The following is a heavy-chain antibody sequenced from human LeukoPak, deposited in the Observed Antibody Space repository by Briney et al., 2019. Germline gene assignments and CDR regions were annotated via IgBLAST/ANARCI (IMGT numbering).Heavy chain of an antibody. CDR2: INPNSGGT. Sequence: ASVKVSCKASGYTFTGYYMHWVRQAPGQGLEWMGWINPNSGGTNYAQKFQGRVTMTEDTSTDTAYMELSSLRSEDTAVYYCATARSYGDYGDDAFDIWGQGTMVTVSS. D-gene: IGHD4-17*01. CDR3: ATARSYGDYGDDAFDI. J-gene: IGHJ3*02. V-gene: IGHV1-2*02. CDR1: GYTFTGYY.